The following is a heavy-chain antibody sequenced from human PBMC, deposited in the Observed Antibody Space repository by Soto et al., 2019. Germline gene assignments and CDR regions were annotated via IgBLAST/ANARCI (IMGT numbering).Heavy chain of an antibody. CDR2: INGRGDTT. V-gene: IGHV3-23*01. CDR3: SMAGISNVVPGRGHYCMDV. D-gene: IGHD2-8*01. J-gene: IGHJ6*03. CDR1: FFTFNNYA. Sequence: DVPLLESGGGLVQPGGSLRLSCAASFFTFNNYAMTWVRQAPGKGLEWVSAINGRGDTTYYADSVKGRFTISRDNSKNTVFLQMDSRRAEDSAIYYCSMAGISNVVPGRGHYCMDVWGKGTAVIVSS.